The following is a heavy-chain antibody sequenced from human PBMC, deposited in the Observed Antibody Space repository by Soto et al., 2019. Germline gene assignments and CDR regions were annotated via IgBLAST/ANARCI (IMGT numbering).Heavy chain of an antibody. D-gene: IGHD3-9*01. CDR3: AASYYATLTGHFAFDI. J-gene: IGHJ3*02. CDR2: IYDSGST. Sequence: SETLSLTCTVSGASFSHFYWSWIRQAPGKGLEWLGYIYDSGSTNYNPSVKSRVTMSVDTSKTQFSLDLGSVTAADTAVYFCAASYYATLTGHFAFDIWGHGTMVT. V-gene: IGHV4-59*13. CDR1: GASFSHFY.